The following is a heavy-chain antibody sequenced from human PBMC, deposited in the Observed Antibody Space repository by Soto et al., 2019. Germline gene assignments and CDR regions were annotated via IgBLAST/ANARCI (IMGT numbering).Heavy chain of an antibody. J-gene: IGHJ4*02. V-gene: IGHV1-18*01. D-gene: IGHD3-16*02. CDR1: GYTFTSYG. CDR2: ISAYNGNT. Sequence: GASVKVSCKASGYTFTSYGISWVRQAPGQGLEWMGWISAYNGNTNYAQKLQGRVTMTTDTSTSTAYMELRSLRSDDTAVYYCAKTYDYIWGSYRPLFDYWGQGTLVTVSS. CDR3: AKTYDYIWGSYRPLFDY.